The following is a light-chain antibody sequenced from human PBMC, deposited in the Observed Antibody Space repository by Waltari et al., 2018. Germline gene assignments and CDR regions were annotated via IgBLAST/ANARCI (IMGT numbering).Light chain of an antibody. CDR2: EVL. V-gene: IGLV2-23*02. Sequence: QTALTKPASVSGSPGQSVTISCTGTSRNVGFYHLVFWYQQHPDKAPKLMIYEVLERPSGISYRFSGSKSGDTASLTISGLRAEDEADYYCCSYAGRNVWVFGGGTKLTVL. CDR1: SRNVGFYHL. CDR3: CSYAGRNVWV. J-gene: IGLJ3*02.